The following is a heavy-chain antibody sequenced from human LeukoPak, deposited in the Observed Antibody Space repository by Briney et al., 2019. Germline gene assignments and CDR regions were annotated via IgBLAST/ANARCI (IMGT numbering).Heavy chain of an antibody. CDR3: AGHLRWFDY. J-gene: IGHJ4*02. CDR1: GGSFSGYY. CDR2: INHSGST. V-gene: IGHV4-34*01. Sequence: SETLSLTCAVYGGSFSGYYWSWIRQPPGKGLEWIGEINHSGSTHYNPSLKSRVTISVDTSKNQFSLKLSSVIAADTAVYYCAGHLRWFDYWGQGTLVTVSS. D-gene: IGHD4-23*01.